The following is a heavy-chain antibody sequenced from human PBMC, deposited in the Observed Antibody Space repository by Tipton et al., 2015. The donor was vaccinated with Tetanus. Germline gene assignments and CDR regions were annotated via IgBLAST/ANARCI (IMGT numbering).Heavy chain of an antibody. V-gene: IGHV3-23*04. CDR1: GFTFSNYA. CDR3: ATIKSNNAYDLLNIGLAVAGYFDH. Sequence: QLVQSGGGVVQPGRSLRLSCAASGFTFSNYAMSWVRQAPGKGLEWIAAISGSGASIYHADSVRGRFYVSRDASRNILHLQMDTLRSEATAVYYCATIKSNNAYDLLNIGLAVAGYFDHWGRGTLVTVAS. D-gene: IGHD6-19*01. J-gene: IGHJ4*02. CDR2: ISGSGASI.